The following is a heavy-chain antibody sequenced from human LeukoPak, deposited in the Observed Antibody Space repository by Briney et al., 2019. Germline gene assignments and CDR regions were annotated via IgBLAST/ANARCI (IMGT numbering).Heavy chain of an antibody. D-gene: IGHD6-19*01. CDR3: ARGGSKQWLVDDS. Sequence: SETLSLTCTVPGGSVSGYYWSWIRQPPGKGLEWIGYIHYSGSTNYNPSLKSRVTISVDTSKNQFSLKLSSVTAADTAIYYCARGGSKQWLVDDSWGQGTLVTVSS. J-gene: IGHJ4*02. CDR1: GGSVSGYY. V-gene: IGHV4-59*02. CDR2: IHYSGST.